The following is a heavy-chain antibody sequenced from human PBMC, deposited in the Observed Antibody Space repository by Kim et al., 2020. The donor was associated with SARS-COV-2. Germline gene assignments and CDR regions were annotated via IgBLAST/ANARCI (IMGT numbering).Heavy chain of an antibody. CDR2: IKQGGSEE. J-gene: IGHJ6*02. CDR3: ARHKSTTLRFLQWSHYYYGMDV. D-gene: IGHD3-3*01. Sequence: GGSLRLSCEASGFTFKNYWMSWVRQAPGKGLEWVANIKQGGSEEYYRDSVKGRFTISRDNARNSLDLHMNSLRAEDTAVYYCARHKSTTLRFLQWSHYYYGMDVWGQGTTVTVSS. CDR1: GFTFKNYW. V-gene: IGHV3-7*01.